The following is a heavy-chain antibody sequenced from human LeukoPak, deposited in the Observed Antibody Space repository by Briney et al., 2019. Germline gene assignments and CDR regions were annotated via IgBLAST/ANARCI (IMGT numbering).Heavy chain of an antibody. Sequence: GGSLRLSCAASGFTFSSYAMSSVRQAPGKGLEWVSAISGSGGSTYYADSVKGRFTISRDNSKNTLYLQMNSLRAEGTAVYYCAKGGDYTVYDYYMDVWGKGTTVTVSS. CDR1: GFTFSSYA. CDR3: AKGGDYTVYDYYMDV. CDR2: ISGSGGST. V-gene: IGHV3-23*01. D-gene: IGHD4-17*01. J-gene: IGHJ6*03.